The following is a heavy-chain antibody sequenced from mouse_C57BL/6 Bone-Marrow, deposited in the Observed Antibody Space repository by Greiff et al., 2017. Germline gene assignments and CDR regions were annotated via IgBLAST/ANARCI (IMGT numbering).Heavy chain of an antibody. CDR3: ARSPSWDEIAF. CDR1: GFTFTDYY. D-gene: IGHD4-1*01. Sequence: EVKLVESGGGLVQPGGSLSLSCAASGFTFTDYYMSWVRQPPGKALEWLGFIRNKANGYTTEYTAPVKGRFTISRDNYKSILYLQMNALRAEDSATYYCARSPSWDEIAFWGQGTLVTVSA. CDR2: IRNKANGYTT. V-gene: IGHV7-3*01. J-gene: IGHJ3*01.